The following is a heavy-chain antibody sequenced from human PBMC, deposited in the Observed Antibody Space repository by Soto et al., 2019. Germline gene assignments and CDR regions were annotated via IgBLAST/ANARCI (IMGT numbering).Heavy chain of an antibody. Sequence: SETLSLTCAVSGGSISSSNWWSWVRQPPGKGLEWIGEIYHSGSTNYNPSLKSRVTISVDKSKNQFSLKLSSVTAADTAVYYCARSIAAAGTSFWAIVYWGQGTLVTVSS. D-gene: IGHD6-13*01. V-gene: IGHV4-4*02. CDR1: GGSISSSNW. CDR2: IYHSGST. J-gene: IGHJ4*02. CDR3: ARSIAAAGTSFWAIVY.